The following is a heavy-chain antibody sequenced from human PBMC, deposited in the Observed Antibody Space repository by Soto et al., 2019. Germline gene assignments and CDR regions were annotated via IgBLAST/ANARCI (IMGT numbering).Heavy chain of an antibody. CDR3: ARHKAPTDIVVVVAATPFDY. J-gene: IGHJ4*02. CDR2: IYPGDSDT. V-gene: IGHV5-51*01. D-gene: IGHD2-15*01. Sequence: EVQLVQSGAEVKKPGESLKISCKGSGYSFTSYWIGWVRQMPGKGLEWMGIIYPGDSDTRYSPSFQGQVTISADKSISTAYLQWSSLKASDTAMYYCARHKAPTDIVVVVAATPFDYWGQGTLVTVSS. CDR1: GYSFTSYW.